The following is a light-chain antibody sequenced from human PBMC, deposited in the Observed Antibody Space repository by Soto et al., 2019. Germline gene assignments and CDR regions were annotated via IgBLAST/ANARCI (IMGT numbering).Light chain of an antibody. V-gene: IGKV1-33*01. CDR2: DAS. CDR3: QQYENLPT. Sequence: DIQMTQSPSTLSASLGDRVTITCQASQNINNYLNWHQQKPGRAPKLLIYDASNLEAGVPSRLRGSGSGTDFTFTISRLQPEDIATYYCQQYENLPTFGQGTRLEIK. J-gene: IGKJ5*01. CDR1: QNINNY.